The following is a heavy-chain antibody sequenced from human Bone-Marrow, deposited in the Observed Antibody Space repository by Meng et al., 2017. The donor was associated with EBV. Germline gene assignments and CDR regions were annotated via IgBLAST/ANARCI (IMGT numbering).Heavy chain of an antibody. CDR3: ASESGRGFTPDY. CDR1: GGTFRSDA. D-gene: IGHD3-10*01. J-gene: IGHJ4*02. V-gene: IGHV1-69*01. Sequence: QVWLGYAGAEVKRPGSSVKVSCKSSGGTFRSDAVSWVRQAPGQGLEWMGGLIPMSDAPHYAQKFQDRVRITADESTSTHYMDLSGLRSEDTAVYYCASESGRGFTPDYWGQGTLVTVSS. CDR2: LIPMSDAP.